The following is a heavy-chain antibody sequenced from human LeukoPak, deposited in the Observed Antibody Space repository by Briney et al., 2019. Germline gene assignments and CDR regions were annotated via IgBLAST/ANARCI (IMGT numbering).Heavy chain of an antibody. CDR2: ISVSGGST. CDR1: GFTFSSYA. V-gene: IGHV3-23*01. D-gene: IGHD6-13*01. CDR3: AKAPIAALNYYFDC. J-gene: IGHJ4*02. Sequence: QPGGSLRLSCAASGFTFSSYAMSWVRQAQGKGLEWVSAISVSGGSTYYADSVKGRFTISRDNSKNSLYLQMNSLRAEDTAVYYCAKAPIAALNYYFDCWRQGTLVTVCS.